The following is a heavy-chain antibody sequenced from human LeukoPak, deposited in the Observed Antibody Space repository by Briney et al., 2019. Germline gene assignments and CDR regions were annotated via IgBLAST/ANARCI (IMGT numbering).Heavy chain of an antibody. D-gene: IGHD2-2*01. CDR1: GFTFSSYG. CDR3: AKEGCTITNCYDY. CDR2: ISSDGSKK. V-gene: IGHV3-30*18. J-gene: IGHJ4*02. Sequence: PGGSLRLSCGASGFTFSSYGMHWVRQAPGKGLEWVAVISSDGSKKYYADSLKGRFTISRDNSKNTLYLQMNSLRAEGTGVYYCAKEGCTITNCYDYWGQGTLVTVSS.